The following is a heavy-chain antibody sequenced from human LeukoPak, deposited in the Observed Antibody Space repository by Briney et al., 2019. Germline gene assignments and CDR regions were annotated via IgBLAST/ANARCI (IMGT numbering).Heavy chain of an antibody. Sequence: TSETLSLTCTVSGGSISSSSYYWGWIRQPPGKGLEWIGSIYYSGSTYYNPSLESRVTISVDTSKNQFSLKLSSVTAADTAVYYCARPFIGLNPVGAFDIWGQGTMVTVSS. CDR1: GGSISSSSYY. CDR3: ARPFIGLNPVGAFDI. J-gene: IGHJ3*02. V-gene: IGHV4-39*01. D-gene: IGHD4-23*01. CDR2: IYYSGST.